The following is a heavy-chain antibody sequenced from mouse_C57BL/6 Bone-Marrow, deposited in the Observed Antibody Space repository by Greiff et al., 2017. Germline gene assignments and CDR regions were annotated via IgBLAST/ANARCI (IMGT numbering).Heavy chain of an antibody. D-gene: IGHD2-1*01. J-gene: IGHJ1*03. CDR2: ISYDGSN. Sequence: EVKLQESGPGLVKPSQSLSLTCSVTGYSITSGYYWNWIRQFPGNKLEWMGYISYDGSNHYNPSLKNRISITRDTSKNQFFLKLNSVTTEDTATYDCARDRVYYGNYGYFDVWGTGTTVTVSS. V-gene: IGHV3-6*01. CDR3: ARDRVYYGNYGYFDV. CDR1: GYSITSGYY.